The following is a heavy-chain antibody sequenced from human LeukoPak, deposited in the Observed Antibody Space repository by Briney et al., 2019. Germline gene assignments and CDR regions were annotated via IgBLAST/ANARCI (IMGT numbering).Heavy chain of an antibody. D-gene: IGHD3-3*01. CDR1: GGSFSGYY. J-gene: IGHJ5*02. CDR2: INHSGST. Sequence: SETLSLTCAVYGGSFSGYYWSWIRQPPGKGLEWIGEINHSGSTNYNPSRKSRVTISVDTSKNQFSLKLSSVTAADTAVYYCARAGHYDFWSGYYTGWFDPWGQGTLVTVSS. CDR3: ARAGHYDFWSGYYTGWFDP. V-gene: IGHV4-34*01.